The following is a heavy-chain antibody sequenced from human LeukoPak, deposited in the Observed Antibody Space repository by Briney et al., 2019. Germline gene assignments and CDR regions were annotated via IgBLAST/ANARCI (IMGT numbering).Heavy chain of an antibody. CDR3: ASTIGSAGTQY. CDR2: ISGGGGST. CDR1: GFTFSSYD. J-gene: IGHJ4*02. V-gene: IGHV3-23*01. Sequence: GGTLRLSCAASGFTFSSYDMSWVRQAPGKGLEWVSGISGGGGSTYYADSVKGRFTISRDNSKNTLYLQMNSLRAEDTAVYYCASTIGSAGTQYWGQGTLVTVSS. D-gene: IGHD6-13*01.